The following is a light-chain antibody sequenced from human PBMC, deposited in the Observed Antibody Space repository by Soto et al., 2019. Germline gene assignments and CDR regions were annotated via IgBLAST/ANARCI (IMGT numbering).Light chain of an antibody. CDR1: QSVGSN. Sequence: EILITHSPGTLSMSPGERSTLPCRASQSVGSNLAWDQQKPGQAPMLLIFSASTRAAGIPARFSGSGSGTGFTLTISSLQSEDFAFYYCQQYGDWLFTFGPGTKVDIK. V-gene: IGKV3-15*01. CDR2: SAS. CDR3: QQYGDWLFT. J-gene: IGKJ3*01.